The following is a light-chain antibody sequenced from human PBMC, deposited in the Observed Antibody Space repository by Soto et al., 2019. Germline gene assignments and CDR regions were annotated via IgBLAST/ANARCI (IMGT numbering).Light chain of an antibody. Sequence: EVVMTQSPATLSVSPGERVTLSCRASQFVSTNLAWYQQKPGQAPRLLIYSASTRATGIPARFSGSGSGTEFTLTISSLQSEDFGVYYCQQFSNWPPLTFGGGTKVEIK. V-gene: IGKV3-15*01. CDR1: QFVSTN. CDR2: SAS. CDR3: QQFSNWPPLT. J-gene: IGKJ4*01.